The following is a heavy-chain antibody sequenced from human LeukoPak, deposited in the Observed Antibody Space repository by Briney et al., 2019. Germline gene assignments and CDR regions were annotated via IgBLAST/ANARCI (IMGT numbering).Heavy chain of an antibody. CDR2: IDTGRST. Sequence: GGSLRLSCAASGFTFSAYGMSWVRQAPGKGLEWVSTIDTGRSTYYADSVKGRFTISRDDAKSSVYLQMNSLRVEDTAVYYCAHYSGYDSGYWGQGTLVTVSS. V-gene: IGHV3-23*01. CDR3: AHYSGYDSGY. D-gene: IGHD5-12*01. CDR1: GFTFSAYG. J-gene: IGHJ4*02.